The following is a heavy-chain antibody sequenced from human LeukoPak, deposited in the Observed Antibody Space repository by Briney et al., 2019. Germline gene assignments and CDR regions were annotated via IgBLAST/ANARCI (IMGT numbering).Heavy chain of an antibody. V-gene: IGHV3-53*01. CDR2: IYSGGDT. D-gene: IGHD1-26*01. J-gene: IGHJ3*02. CDR3: ARDRPSSGSSFDI. Sequence: GGSLRLSCAVSGFTVSSNYMSWVRQAPGKGLEWVSVIYSGGDTYYADSVKGRFTIPRDNSKNTLYLQMNSLRAEDTAVYYCARDRPSSGSSFDIWGQGTMVTVSS. CDR1: GFTVSSNY.